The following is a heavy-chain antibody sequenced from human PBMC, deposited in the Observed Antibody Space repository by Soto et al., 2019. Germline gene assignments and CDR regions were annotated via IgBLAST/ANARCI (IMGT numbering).Heavy chain of an antibody. D-gene: IGHD3-22*01. CDR1: GGSILDSTYY. J-gene: IGHJ5*02. Sequence: PSETLSLTCTVLGGSILDSTYYWAWIRQSPGKGLEWIGTIFYSGGTFYTPSLKSRVTMSVDTSNNQFSLKLNSVTAADTAVYYCARQATGYYYGWFDTWGQGTLVTVS. CDR3: ARQATGYYYGWFDT. V-gene: IGHV4-39*01. CDR2: IFYSGGT.